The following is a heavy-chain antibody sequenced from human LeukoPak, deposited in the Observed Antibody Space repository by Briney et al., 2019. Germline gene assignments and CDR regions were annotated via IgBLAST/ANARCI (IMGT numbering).Heavy chain of an antibody. CDR2: IYSGGST. V-gene: IGHV3-53*01. J-gene: IGHJ4*02. D-gene: IGHD6-13*01. CDR1: GFTVSSNY. Sequence: GGSLRLSCAASGFTVSSNYMSWVRQAPGKGLEWVSVIYSGGSTYYADSVKGRFTISRDNSKTTFYLQMNSLRVEDTAVYYCATDRSGSSAGSWAYWGQGTLVAVSS. CDR3: ATDRSGSSAGSWAY.